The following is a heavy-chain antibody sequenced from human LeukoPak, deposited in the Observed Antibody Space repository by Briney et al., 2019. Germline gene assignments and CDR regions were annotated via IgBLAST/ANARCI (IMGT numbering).Heavy chain of an antibody. V-gene: IGHV4-59*01. Sequence: SETLSLTCTVSGGSISSYYWSWIRQPPGKGLEWIGYIYYSGSTNYNPSLKSRVTISVDTSKDQFSLKLSSVTAADTAVYYCARASALPGFGWFDPWGQGTLVTVSS. D-gene: IGHD3-16*01. CDR2: IYYSGST. CDR3: ARASALPGFGWFDP. CDR1: GGSISSYY. J-gene: IGHJ5*02.